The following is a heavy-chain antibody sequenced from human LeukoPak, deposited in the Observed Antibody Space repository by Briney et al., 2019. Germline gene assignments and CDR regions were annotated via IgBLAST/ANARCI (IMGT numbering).Heavy chain of an antibody. Sequence: SETLSLTCTVSGGSISSYYWSWIRQPPGKGLEWIGYIYYSGSTNYNPSLKSRVTISVDTSKNQFSLKLSSVTAADTAVYYCARMEGSGNPYYFDYWGQGTLVTVSS. CDR1: GGSISSYY. CDR3: ARMEGSGNPYYFDY. CDR2: IYYSGST. V-gene: IGHV4-59*08. J-gene: IGHJ4*02. D-gene: IGHD3-10*01.